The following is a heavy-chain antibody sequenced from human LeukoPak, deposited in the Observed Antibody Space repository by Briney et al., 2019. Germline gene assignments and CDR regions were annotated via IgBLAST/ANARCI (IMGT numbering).Heavy chain of an antibody. CDR1: GFTFSSYE. V-gene: IGHV3-48*03. Sequence: GGSLRLSCAASGFTFSSYEMHWVRQAPGKGLEWVSYISSSGSTIYYADSVKGRFIISRDNAKNSLYLQMNSLRAEDTALYYCAREGHYDSSRFDPWGQGTLVTVSS. J-gene: IGHJ5*02. CDR3: AREGHYDSSRFDP. CDR2: ISSSGSTI. D-gene: IGHD3-22*01.